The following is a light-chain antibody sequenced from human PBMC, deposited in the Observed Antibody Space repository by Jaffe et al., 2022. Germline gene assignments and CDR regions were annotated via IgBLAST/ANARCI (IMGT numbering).Light chain of an antibody. CDR2: EVN. V-gene: IGLV2-18*02. CDR3: SSYTSSSTLV. Sequence: QSALTQPPSVSGSPGQSVTISCTGTSSDVGSYDRVSWYHQSPGTAPKLTIYEVNDRPSGVPDRFSGSKSGNTASLTISGLQAEDEGDYYCSSYTSSSTLVFGGGTKLTVL. J-gene: IGLJ2*01. CDR1: SSDVGSYDR.